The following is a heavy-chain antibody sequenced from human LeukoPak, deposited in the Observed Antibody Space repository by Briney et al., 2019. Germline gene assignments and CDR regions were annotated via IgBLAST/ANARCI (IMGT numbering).Heavy chain of an antibody. CDR1: VGSISSYY. D-gene: IGHD6-19*01. V-gene: IGHV4-59*08. J-gene: IGHJ4*02. CDR2: ICYSGNT. Sequence: PSETLSLTCTVSVGSISSYYLSWVGQPPGTGREGIGYICYSGNTNSNPSLKSRVTISVDTSKNQFSLKLSSVTAADTAVYYCARHPRYSSGWYGFDYWGQGTLVTASS. CDR3: ARHPRYSSGWYGFDY.